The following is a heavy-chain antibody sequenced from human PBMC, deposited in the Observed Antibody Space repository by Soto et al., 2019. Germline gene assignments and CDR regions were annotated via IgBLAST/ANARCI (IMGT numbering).Heavy chain of an antibody. CDR1: GGSIRSGSHY. CDR2: IYYSGST. D-gene: IGHD3-16*01. CDR3: AREGGDAIDY. V-gene: IGHV4-31*03. Sequence: PSETLSLTCTVSGGSIRSGSHYWSWIRQHPGKGLEWIGYIYYSGSTYYNPSLKSRITISISTSKNQFSLKLTPVTAADTAVYYCAREGGDAIDYWGQGTLVTVSS. J-gene: IGHJ4*02.